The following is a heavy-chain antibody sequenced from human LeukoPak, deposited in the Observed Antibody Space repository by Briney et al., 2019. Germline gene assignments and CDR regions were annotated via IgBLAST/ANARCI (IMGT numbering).Heavy chain of an antibody. CDR1: GYTLTELS. CDR2: FDPEDGET. D-gene: IGHD3-3*01. J-gene: IGHJ4*02. Sequence: GASVKVSCKVSGYTLTELSMHWVRQAPGKGLEWMGGFDPEDGETVYAQKFQGRVTMTEDTSTDTACMELSSLRSEDTAVYYCATDSRFLEWSFDYWGQGTLVTVSS. CDR3: ATDSRFLEWSFDY. V-gene: IGHV1-24*01.